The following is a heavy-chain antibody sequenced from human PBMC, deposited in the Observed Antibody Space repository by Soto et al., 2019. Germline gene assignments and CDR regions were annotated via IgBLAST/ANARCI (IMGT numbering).Heavy chain of an antibody. D-gene: IGHD2-15*01. CDR1: GGSISSGSYY. V-gene: IGHV4-31*03. J-gene: IGHJ4*02. CDR2: IYYSGST. Sequence: QVQLQESGPGLVKPSQTLSLTCTVSGGSISSGSYYWSWIRQHPGKGLEWIGYIYYSGSTYYNPSLKRRVTRSEDTSKNQFSLKLSSVTAADTAVYYCARGYCSGGSCYGGAYWGQGTLVTVSS. CDR3: ARGYCSGGSCYGGAY.